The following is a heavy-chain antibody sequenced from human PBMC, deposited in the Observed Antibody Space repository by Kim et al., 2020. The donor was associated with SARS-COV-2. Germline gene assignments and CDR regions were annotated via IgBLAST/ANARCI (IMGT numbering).Heavy chain of an antibody. J-gene: IGHJ6*02. CDR2: ISSTSSYK. CDR1: GFTFSSST. CDR3: ARGIYCSGGDCFTDYFYGMDV. Sequence: AGSLRLSCADSGFTFSSSTMNWVRQAPGKGLEWVSSISSTSSYKYYADSVKGRFTISRDNAKNSLYLQMNSLRAEDTAVYYCARGIYCSGGDCFTDYFYGMDVWGQGTTVTVSS. V-gene: IGHV3-21*01. D-gene: IGHD2-21*02.